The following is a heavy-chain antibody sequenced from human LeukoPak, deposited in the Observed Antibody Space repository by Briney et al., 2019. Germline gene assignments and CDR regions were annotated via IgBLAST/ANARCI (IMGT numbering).Heavy chain of an antibody. D-gene: IGHD5-18*01. V-gene: IGHV3-30*04. CDR3: ARDTHGWGVDTAMGYFDY. J-gene: IGHJ4*02. CDR1: GFTFSSYA. Sequence: GGSLRLSCAASGFTFSSYAMHWVRQAPGKGLEWVAVISYDGSNKYYADSVRGRFTISRDNSKNTLYLQMNSLRAEDTAVYYCARDTHGWGVDTAMGYFDYWGQGTLVTVSS. CDR2: ISYDGSNK.